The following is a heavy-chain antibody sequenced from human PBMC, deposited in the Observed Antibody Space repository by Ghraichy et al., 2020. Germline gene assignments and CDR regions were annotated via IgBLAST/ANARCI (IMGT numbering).Heavy chain of an antibody. Sequence: SETLSLTCAVSGYSISSGYYWGWIRQPPGKGLEWIGSIYHSGSTYYNPSLKSRVTISVDTSKNQFSLKLSSVTAADTAVYYCARVDSSGYRGRYGMDVWGQGTTVTVSS. CDR3: ARVDSSGYRGRYGMDV. CDR1: GYSISSGYY. J-gene: IGHJ6*02. D-gene: IGHD3-22*01. CDR2: IYHSGST. V-gene: IGHV4-38-2*01.